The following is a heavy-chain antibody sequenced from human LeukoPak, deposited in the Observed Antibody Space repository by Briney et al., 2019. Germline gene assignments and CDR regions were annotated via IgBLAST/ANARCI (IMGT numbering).Heavy chain of an antibody. V-gene: IGHV4-34*01. CDR2: INHSGST. CDR1: GFTFSSYW. D-gene: IGHD1-26*01. J-gene: IGHJ4*02. CDR3: ASRGELEDY. Sequence: GSLRLSCAASGFTFSSYWMHWVRQAPGKGLEWIGEINHSGSTHYNPSLKSRVTISVDTSKNQFSLKLSSVTAADTAVYYCASRGELEDYWGQGTLVTVSS.